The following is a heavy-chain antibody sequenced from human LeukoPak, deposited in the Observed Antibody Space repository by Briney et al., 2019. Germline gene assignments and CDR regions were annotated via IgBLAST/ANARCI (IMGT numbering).Heavy chain of an antibody. J-gene: IGHJ4*02. Sequence: SETLSLTCTVSGGSISSSSYYWGWIRQPPGKGLEWIGSIYYSGSTYYNPSLKSRVTISVDTSKNQFSLKLSSVTAADTAVYYCARLGTVTSGQDYWGQGTLVTVSS. CDR1: GGSISSSSYY. CDR3: ARLGTVTSGQDY. V-gene: IGHV4-39*01. D-gene: IGHD4-17*01. CDR2: IYYSGST.